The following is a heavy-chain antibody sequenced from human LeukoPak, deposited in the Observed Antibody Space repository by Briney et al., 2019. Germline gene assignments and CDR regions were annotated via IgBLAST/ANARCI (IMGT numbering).Heavy chain of an antibody. D-gene: IGHD4-11*01. V-gene: IGHV1-69*13. J-gene: IGHJ4*02. CDR3: ARSLYTENSYFDY. CDR2: IIPIYGTA. CDR1: GDTFNSYD. Sequence: SVKVSCKASGASGDTFNSYDFSWLRQAPGQGLEWMGGIIPIYGTAKYTEKFQGRVTITADESTSTAYMELSSLRSEDTAVYYCARSLYTENSYFDYWRQRTLVTVSS.